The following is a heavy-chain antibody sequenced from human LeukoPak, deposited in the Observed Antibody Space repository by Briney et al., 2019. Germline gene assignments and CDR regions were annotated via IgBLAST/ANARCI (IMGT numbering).Heavy chain of an antibody. CDR1: GYSISRGDY. D-gene: IGHD3-3*01. J-gene: IGHJ4*02. CDR2: IYHSGST. Sequence: SETLSLTCTVSGYSISRGDYGGWIRQPPGKGGGWIGSIYHSGSTYYNPSLKSRVTISVDTSKNQFSLKLSSVTAADTAVYYCARADSNDYDFWSGYSKYYFDYWGQGTLVTVSS. V-gene: IGHV4-38-2*02. CDR3: ARADSNDYDFWSGYSKYYFDY.